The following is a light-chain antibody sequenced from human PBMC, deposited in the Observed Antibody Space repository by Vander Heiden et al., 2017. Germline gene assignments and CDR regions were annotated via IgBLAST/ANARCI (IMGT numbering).Light chain of an antibody. V-gene: IGLV3-25*03. CDR2: KDS. CDR1: ALPKQY. CDR3: QSADSSGTYGV. J-gene: IGLJ3*02. Sequence: SYELTQPPSVSVSPGQTARITCSGDALPKQYAYWYQQKPGQAPVLVIYKDSERPSGITERFAGSSSGKTVTLTISGVQAEDEADYYCQSADSSGTYGVFGGGTKLTVL.